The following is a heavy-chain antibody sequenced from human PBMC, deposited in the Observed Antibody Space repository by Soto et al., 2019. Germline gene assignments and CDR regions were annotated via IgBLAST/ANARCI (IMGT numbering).Heavy chain of an antibody. CDR1: GFIFTTYA. CDR2: LSGSGAST. Sequence: GGSLRLSCAASGFIFTTYAMNWVRQAPGKGLEWVSGLSGSGASTYYADSVRGRFTISRDNFKNTLYLQMDSLRAEDTATYFCAKGNGYGIYNWFDPWGQGTLVTVSS. J-gene: IGHJ5*02. V-gene: IGHV3-23*01. D-gene: IGHD5-12*01. CDR3: AKGNGYGIYNWFDP.